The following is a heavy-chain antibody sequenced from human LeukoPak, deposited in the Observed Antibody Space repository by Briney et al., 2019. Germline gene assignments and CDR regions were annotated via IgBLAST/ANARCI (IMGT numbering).Heavy chain of an antibody. Sequence: ASVKVSCKVSGYTLSELSIHWVRQGPGKGLEWLGGFDPEDGETIYAQKFQGRVTMTEDTSTDTAYTELSSLRSEDTAVYYCATDLGQLLNYWGQGTLVTVSS. J-gene: IGHJ4*02. D-gene: IGHD2-2*01. CDR1: GYTLSELS. CDR3: ATDLGQLLNY. CDR2: FDPEDGET. V-gene: IGHV1-24*01.